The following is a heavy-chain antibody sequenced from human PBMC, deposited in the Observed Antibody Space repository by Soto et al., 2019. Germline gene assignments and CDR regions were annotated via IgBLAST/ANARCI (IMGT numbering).Heavy chain of an antibody. CDR3: ARDADILTGSDAFDI. D-gene: IGHD3-9*01. Sequence: QVQLVESGGGLVKPGGSLRLSCAASGFTFSDYYMSWIRQAPGKGLEWVSYIGRSGSYTNYADSVKGRFTISRDNAKNPLHLQMNSLRAEDTAVYYCARDADILTGSDAFDIWGQGTMVTVSS. V-gene: IGHV3-11*05. J-gene: IGHJ3*02. CDR1: GFTFSDYY. CDR2: IGRSGSYT.